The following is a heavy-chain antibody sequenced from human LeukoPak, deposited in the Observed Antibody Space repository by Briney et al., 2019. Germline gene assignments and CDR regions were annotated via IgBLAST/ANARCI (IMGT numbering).Heavy chain of an antibody. CDR2: INPSGGST. CDR3: ARGPLVAYYYYMDV. V-gene: IGHV1-46*01. CDR1: GYTFANYY. Sequence: ASVKVSCKASGYTFANYYIHWVRQAPGQGLEWMGLINPSGGSTNYAQKFQGRVTITRDTSASTAYMELSSLRSEDMAVYYCARGPLVAYYYYMDVWAKGTTVTVSS. J-gene: IGHJ6*03. D-gene: IGHD2-15*01.